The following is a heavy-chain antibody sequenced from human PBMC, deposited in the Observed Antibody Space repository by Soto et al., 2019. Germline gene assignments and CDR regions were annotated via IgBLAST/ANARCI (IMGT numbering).Heavy chain of an antibody. J-gene: IGHJ6*02. D-gene: IGHD2-2*02. CDR1: GYSFTSYW. V-gene: IGHV5-51*01. Sequence: GESLKISCKGSGYSFTSYWIVWVRQMPGKGLEWMGIIYPGDSDTRYSPSFQGQVTISADKSISTAYLQWSSLKASDTAVYYCARLFCYSEIAHYCYISMDLCGPGTTVTVSS. CDR3: ARLFCYSEIAHYCYISMDL. CDR2: IYPGDSDT.